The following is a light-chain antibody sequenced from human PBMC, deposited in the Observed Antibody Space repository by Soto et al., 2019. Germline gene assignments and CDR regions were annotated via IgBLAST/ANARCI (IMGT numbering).Light chain of an antibody. CDR3: QQYGTSRT. CDR1: QSVSSSY. V-gene: IGKV3-20*01. CDR2: GAS. J-gene: IGKJ1*01. Sequence: PGERATLSCRASQSVSSSYLAWYQQKPGQAPRLLIYGASSRATGIPDRFSGSGSGTDFTLTISRLEPEDFAVYYCQQYGTSRTFGQGTKVEIK.